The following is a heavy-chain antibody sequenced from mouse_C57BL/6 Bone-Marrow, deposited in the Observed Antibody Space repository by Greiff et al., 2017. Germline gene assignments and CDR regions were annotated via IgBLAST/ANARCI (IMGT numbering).Heavy chain of an antibody. V-gene: IGHV1-52*01. J-gene: IGHJ2*01. Sequence: QVQLKQPGAELVRPGSSVKLSCKASGYTFTSYWMHWVKQRPIQGLEWIGNIDPSDSDTHYNQKFKDKATLTVDKSSSTAYMQLSSLTSEDSAVYYYARGITTVVVFDYWGQGTTLTVSS. D-gene: IGHD1-1*01. CDR1: GYTFTSYW. CDR2: IDPSDSDT. CDR3: ARGITTVVVFDY.